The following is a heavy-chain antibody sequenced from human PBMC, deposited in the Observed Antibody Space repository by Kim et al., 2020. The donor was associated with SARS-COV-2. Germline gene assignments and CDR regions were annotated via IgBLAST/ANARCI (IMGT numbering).Heavy chain of an antibody. CDR3: ATGTKRYYYGMDV. V-gene: IGHV1-24*01. D-gene: IGHD2-8*01. J-gene: IGHJ6*02. Sequence: YAQKFQGRVTMTEDTSTDTAYMGLSSLGSEDTAVYYCATGTKRYYYGMDVWGQGTTVTVSS.